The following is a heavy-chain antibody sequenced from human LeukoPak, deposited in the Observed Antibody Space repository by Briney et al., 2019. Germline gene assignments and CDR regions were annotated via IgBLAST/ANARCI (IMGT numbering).Heavy chain of an antibody. CDR3: ARGGVLVPAAMVFFYYYYYMDV. D-gene: IGHD2-2*01. Sequence: ASVKVSCKASGYTFTSFDINWVRQATGQGLEWMGIINPSGGSTSYAQKFQGRVTMTRDMSTSTVYMELSSLRSEDTAVYYCARGGVLVPAAMVFFYYYYYMDVWGKGITVTISS. V-gene: IGHV1-46*01. J-gene: IGHJ6*03. CDR1: GYTFTSFD. CDR2: INPSGGST.